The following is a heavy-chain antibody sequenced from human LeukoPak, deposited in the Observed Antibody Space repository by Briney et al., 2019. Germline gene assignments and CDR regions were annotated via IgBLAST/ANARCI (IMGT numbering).Heavy chain of an antibody. V-gene: IGHV3-23*01. CDR2: ISGSGGST. D-gene: IGHD3-10*01. Sequence: GGSLRLSCAASGFTFISYAMSWVRQAPGKGLEWVSAISGSGGSTYYADSVKGRFSISIDNSKNTLYLQMNSLRAEDTAVYYCAKDPRGSGSYFNYYYYNYMDVWGKGTTVTVSS. CDR1: GFTFISYA. CDR3: AKDPRGSGSYFNYYYYNYMDV. J-gene: IGHJ6*03.